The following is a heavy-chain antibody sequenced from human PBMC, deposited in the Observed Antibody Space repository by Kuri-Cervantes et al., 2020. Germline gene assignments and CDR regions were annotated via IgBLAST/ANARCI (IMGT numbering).Heavy chain of an antibody. CDR2: VYKVEAT. CDR3: AKAQNYGDSPFDY. CDR1: GGSLDDYF. V-gene: IGHV4-59*12. J-gene: IGHJ4*02. Sequence: SETLSLTCSVSGGSLDDYFWNWIRQPPGKGLEWIGYVYKVEATAYKPSLKSRVAMSVDTSQNQIHLQLTSVTTADTAVYYCAKAQNYGDSPFDYWGQGILVTVSS. D-gene: IGHD4-17*01.